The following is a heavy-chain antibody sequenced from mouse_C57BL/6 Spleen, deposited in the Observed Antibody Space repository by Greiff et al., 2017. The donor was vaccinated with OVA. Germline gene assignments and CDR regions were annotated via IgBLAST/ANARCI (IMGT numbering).Heavy chain of an antibody. CDR3: ASYGSSYGYFDV. D-gene: IGHD1-1*01. J-gene: IGHJ1*03. CDR2: INPSSGYT. V-gene: IGHV1-4*01. CDR1: GYTFTSYT. Sequence: VQLQESGAELARPGASVKMSCKASGYTFTSYTMHWVKQRPGQGLEWIGYINPSSGYTKYNQKFKDKATLTADKSSSTAYMQLSSLTSEDSAVYYCASYGSSYGYFDVWGTGTTVTVSS.